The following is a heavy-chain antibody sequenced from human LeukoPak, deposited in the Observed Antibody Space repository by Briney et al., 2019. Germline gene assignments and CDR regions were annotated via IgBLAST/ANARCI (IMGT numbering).Heavy chain of an antibody. D-gene: IGHD3-3*01. Sequence: GESLQISCKGSGYSFTSYWIGWVRQMPGKGLEWMGIIYPGDSDTRYSPSFQGQVTISADKSISTAYLQWSSLKASDTAMYYCARLSGYRVSVTATEDWFDPWGQGTLVTVSS. CDR2: IYPGDSDT. J-gene: IGHJ5*02. CDR1: GYSFTSYW. CDR3: ARLSGYRVSVTATEDWFDP. V-gene: IGHV5-51*01.